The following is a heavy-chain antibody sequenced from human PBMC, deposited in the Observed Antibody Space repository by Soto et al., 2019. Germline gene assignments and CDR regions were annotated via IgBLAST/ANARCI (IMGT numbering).Heavy chain of an antibody. CDR1: GGTFSSYT. V-gene: IGHV1-69*02. CDR3: AVGRWLPPSLRPYGMDV. Sequence: QVQLVQSGAEVKKPGSSVKVSCKASGGTFSSYTISWVRQAPGQGLEWMGRIIPILGIANYAQKFQGRVTITADKSTSTAYMELSSLRSEDTAVYYCAVGRWLPPSLRPYGMDVWGQGTTVTVSS. D-gene: IGHD5-12*01. CDR2: IIPILGIA. J-gene: IGHJ6*02.